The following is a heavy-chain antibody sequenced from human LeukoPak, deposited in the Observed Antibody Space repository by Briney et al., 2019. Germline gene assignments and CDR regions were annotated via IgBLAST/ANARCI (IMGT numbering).Heavy chain of an antibody. CDR2: IRSKAYGGTT. CDR1: GFTFGDYA. CDR3: TRDQEVGATLNDY. Sequence: GGSLRLSCTASGFTFGDYAMSWVRLAPGKGLEWVGFIRSKAYGGTTEYAASVKGRFTISRDDSKSIAYLQMNSLKTEDTAVYYCTRDQEVGATLNDYWGQGTLVTVSS. D-gene: IGHD1-26*01. V-gene: IGHV3-49*04. J-gene: IGHJ4*02.